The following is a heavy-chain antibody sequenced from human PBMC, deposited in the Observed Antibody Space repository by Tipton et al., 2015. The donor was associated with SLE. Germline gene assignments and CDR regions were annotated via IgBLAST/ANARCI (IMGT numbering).Heavy chain of an antibody. CDR2: IYYSGST. CDR1: GGSISSSSYY. V-gene: IGHV4-39*07. D-gene: IGHD6-13*01. Sequence: TLSLTCTVPGGSISSSSYYWGWIRQPPGKGLEWIGSIYYSGSTYYNPSLKSRVTISVDTSKNQFSLKLSSVTAADTAVYYCIAAAGLLFDYWGQGTLVTVSS. J-gene: IGHJ4*02. CDR3: IAAAGLLFDY.